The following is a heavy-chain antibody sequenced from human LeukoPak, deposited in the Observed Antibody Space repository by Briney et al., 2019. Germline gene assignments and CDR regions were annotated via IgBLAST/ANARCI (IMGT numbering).Heavy chain of an antibody. Sequence: GGSLRLSCAASGFTFSSSDMDWVRQAPGKGLEWVASISSSSSLIYYTDSVKGRFTISRDNAKNSLYLQMNSLRAEDTAVYFCAKEGRSTTPGYWGQGTLVAVSS. CDR3: AKEGRSTTPGY. J-gene: IGHJ4*02. D-gene: IGHD6-13*01. V-gene: IGHV3-21*01. CDR1: GFTFSSSD. CDR2: ISSSSSLI.